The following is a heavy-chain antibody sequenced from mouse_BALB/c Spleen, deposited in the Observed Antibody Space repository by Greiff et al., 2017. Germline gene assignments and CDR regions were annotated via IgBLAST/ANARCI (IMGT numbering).Heavy chain of an antibody. J-gene: IGHJ2*01. Sequence: QVQLQQSGAELVRPGSSVKISCKASGYAFSSYWMNWVKQRPGQGLEWIGQIYPGDGDTNYNGKFKGKATLTADKSSSTAYMQLSSLTSEDSAVYFCARGANGNPYFDYWGQGTTLTVSS. CDR2: IYPGDGDT. D-gene: IGHD2-1*01. V-gene: IGHV1-80*01. CDR3: ARGANGNPYFDY. CDR1: GYAFSSYW.